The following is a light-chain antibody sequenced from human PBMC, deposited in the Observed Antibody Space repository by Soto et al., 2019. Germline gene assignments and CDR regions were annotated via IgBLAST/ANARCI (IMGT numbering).Light chain of an antibody. J-gene: IGLJ2*01. CDR1: SSNIGNNY. Sequence: QSVLTQPPSVSAAPGQTVTISCSGSSSNIGNNYVSWYQQLPGTAPKLLIYDNNKRPSGIPDRFSGSKSGTSATLGITGLLTGDDADYYCGTWDSSLSAEVFGGGTKLTVL. V-gene: IGLV1-51*01. CDR3: GTWDSSLSAEV. CDR2: DNN.